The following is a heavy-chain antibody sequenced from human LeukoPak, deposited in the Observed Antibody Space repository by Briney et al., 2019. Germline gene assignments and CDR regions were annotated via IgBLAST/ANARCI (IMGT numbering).Heavy chain of an antibody. J-gene: IGHJ4*02. CDR2: ISSSSSYI. D-gene: IGHD6-19*01. Sequence: PGGSLRLSCAASGFTFSSYSMNWVRQAPGKGLEWVSSISSSSSYIYYADSVKGRFTISRDNAKNSLYLQMNSLRAEDTAVYYCARSPQWLQPSYFDYWGQGTLVTVSS. V-gene: IGHV3-21*01. CDR3: ARSPQWLQPSYFDY. CDR1: GFTFSSYS.